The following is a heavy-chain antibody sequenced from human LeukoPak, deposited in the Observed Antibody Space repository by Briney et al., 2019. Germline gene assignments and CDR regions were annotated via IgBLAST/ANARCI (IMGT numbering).Heavy chain of an antibody. Sequence: VSVKVSCKASGYSFTSYGITWVRQAPGQGLEWMGWINPYNGNTNYAQKLQGRVTMTTDTSTSTAYMELRSLRSDDTAVYYCARDVYYYDRSGYHLEAFDIWGQGTMVTVSS. V-gene: IGHV1-18*01. J-gene: IGHJ3*02. CDR3: ARDVYYYDRSGYHLEAFDI. D-gene: IGHD3-22*01. CDR1: GYSFTSYG. CDR2: INPYNGNT.